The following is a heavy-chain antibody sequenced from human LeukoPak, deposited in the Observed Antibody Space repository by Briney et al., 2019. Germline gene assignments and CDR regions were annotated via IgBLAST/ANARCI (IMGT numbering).Heavy chain of an antibody. V-gene: IGHV3-7*02. CDR3: TRSLDY. CDR2: IKPDGSEI. CDR1: GFTISCYW. J-gene: IGHJ4*02. Sequence: GGSLRLSCAASGFTISCYWMDWLRPTPGKGLEWVANIKPDGSEIYYVDSVKGRFTISRDNAKNSLYLQMNSLRDEDTAVYYCTRSLDYWGQGKMVFVSS. D-gene: IGHD2-15*01.